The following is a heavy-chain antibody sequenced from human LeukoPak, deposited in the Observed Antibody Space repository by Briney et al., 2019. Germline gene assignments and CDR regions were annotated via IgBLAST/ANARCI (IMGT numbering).Heavy chain of an antibody. D-gene: IGHD3-3*01. Sequence: SETLSLTCTVSGGSISSYFWSWIRQPPGKGLEWIGYIYTSGSTNYNPSLKSRVTISVDTSKNQFSLKLSSVTAADTAVYYCARLRTYDFWSGSYNWFDPWGQGTLVPVSS. V-gene: IGHV4-4*09. J-gene: IGHJ5*02. CDR2: IYTSGST. CDR1: GGSISSYF. CDR3: ARLRTYDFWSGSYNWFDP.